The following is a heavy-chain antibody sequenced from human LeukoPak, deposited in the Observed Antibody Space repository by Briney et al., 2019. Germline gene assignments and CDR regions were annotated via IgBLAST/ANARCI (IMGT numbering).Heavy chain of an antibody. J-gene: IGHJ3*02. Sequence: EASVKVSSKASGGTFSIYVISSVPQAPQQGLEWMVRIIPIFSTANYAQKFQGRVTITADESTSTAYMELSSLRSEDTAVYYCARDRAAAAYDAFDIWGQGTMVTVSS. CDR1: GGTFSIYV. CDR2: IIPIFSTA. V-gene: IGHV1-69*13. D-gene: IGHD6-13*01. CDR3: ARDRAAAAYDAFDI.